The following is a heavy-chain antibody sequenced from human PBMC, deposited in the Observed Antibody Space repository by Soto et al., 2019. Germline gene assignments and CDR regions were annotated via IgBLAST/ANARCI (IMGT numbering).Heavy chain of an antibody. J-gene: IGHJ4*02. CDR3: ARDFQGSSWYSPKIQVRVSGY. V-gene: IGHV3-33*01. CDR2: IWYDGSNK. D-gene: IGHD6-13*01. CDR1: GFTFSSYG. Sequence: QVQLVESGGGVVQPGRSLRLSCAASGFTFSSYGMHWVRQAPGKGLEWVAVIWYDGSNKYYADSVKGRFTISRDNSKNTLYLQMNSLRAEDTAVYYCARDFQGSSWYSPKIQVRVSGYWGQGTLVTVSS.